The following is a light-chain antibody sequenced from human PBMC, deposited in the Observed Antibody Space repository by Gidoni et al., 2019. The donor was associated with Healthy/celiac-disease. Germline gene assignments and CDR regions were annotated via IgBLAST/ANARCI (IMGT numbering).Light chain of an antibody. CDR2: WAS. CDR1: KNY. J-gene: IGKJ4*01. Sequence: DIVMTQSPDSLAVSLGERANKNYLAWYQQKPGQPPKLLIYWASTRESGVPDRFSGSGSGTDFALTISSLQAEDVAVYYCQQYYSTPLTFGGGTKVEIK. V-gene: IGKV4-1*01. CDR3: QQYYSTPLT.